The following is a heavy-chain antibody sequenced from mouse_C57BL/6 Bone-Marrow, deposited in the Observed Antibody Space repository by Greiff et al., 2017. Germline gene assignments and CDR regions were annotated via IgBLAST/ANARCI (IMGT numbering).Heavy chain of an antibody. CDR3: ARPHYYGSSLDY. D-gene: IGHD1-1*01. CDR2: IHPNSGST. CDR1: GYTFTSYW. V-gene: IGHV1-64*01. Sequence: LQQPGAELVKPGASVKLSCKASGYTFTSYWMHWVKQRPGQGLEWIGMIHPNSGSTNYNEKFKSKATLTVDKSSSTAYMQLSSLTSEDSAVDYCARPHYYGSSLDYWGQGTTLTVSS. J-gene: IGHJ2*01.